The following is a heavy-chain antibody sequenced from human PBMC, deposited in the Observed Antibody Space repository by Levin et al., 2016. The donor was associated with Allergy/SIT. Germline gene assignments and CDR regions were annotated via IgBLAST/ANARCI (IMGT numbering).Heavy chain of an antibody. J-gene: IGHJ3*02. Sequence: GGPLRLSCAASGFTFSTYAMNWVRQAPGKGLEWVSAISRTGSTTYYADSVKGRFTISRDNSKNTLYLQMNSLRAEDTAVYYCAKLHRYCSSTSCYDDAFDIWGQGTMVTVSS. CDR2: ISRTGSTT. CDR3: AKLHRYCSSTSCYDDAFDI. D-gene: IGHD2-2*01. CDR1: GFTFSTYA. V-gene: IGHV3-23*01.